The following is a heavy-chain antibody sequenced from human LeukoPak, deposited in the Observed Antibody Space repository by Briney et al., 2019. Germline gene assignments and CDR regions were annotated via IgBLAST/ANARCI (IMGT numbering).Heavy chain of an antibody. J-gene: IGHJ4*02. V-gene: IGHV4-34*01. CDR1: GGSFSGYY. Sequence: SETLSLTCAVYGGSFSGYYWSWIRQPPGKGPEWIGEINHSGSTNYNPSLKSRVTISVDTSKNQFSLKLSSVTAADTAVYYCASVLYGYGYWGQGTLVTVSS. CDR3: ASVLYGYGY. D-gene: IGHD5-12*01. CDR2: INHSGST.